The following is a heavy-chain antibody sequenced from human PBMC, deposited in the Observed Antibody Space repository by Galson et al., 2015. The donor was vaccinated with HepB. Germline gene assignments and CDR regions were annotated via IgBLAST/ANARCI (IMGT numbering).Heavy chain of an antibody. Sequence: SVKVSCKASGYTFTSYAMHWVRQAPGQRLEWMGWINAGNGNTKYSQKFQGRVTITRDTSASTAYMELSSLRSEDTAVYYCARGDRYYGSGSYYTPGGPKGYWGQGTLVTVSS. CDR3: ARGDRYYGSGSYYTPGGPKGY. CDR1: GYTFTSYA. CDR2: INAGNGNT. D-gene: IGHD3-10*01. J-gene: IGHJ4*02. V-gene: IGHV1-3*01.